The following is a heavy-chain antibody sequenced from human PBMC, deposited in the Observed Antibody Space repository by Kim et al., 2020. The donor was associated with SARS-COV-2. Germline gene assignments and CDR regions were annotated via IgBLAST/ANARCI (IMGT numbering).Heavy chain of an antibody. CDR3: ARDGLLSYTSSWDY. Sequence: GGSLRLSCGVYGFTFRSYWMSWVRQAPGKGLEWVANIKEDGSVKQYVDSVKGRFTISRDKARNSLYLQMNSLRADDTAVYYCARDGLLSYTSSWDYWGPGSVVTVSS. CDR2: IKEDGSVK. D-gene: IGHD6-13*01. J-gene: IGHJ4*02. CDR1: GFTFRSYW. V-gene: IGHV3-7*03.